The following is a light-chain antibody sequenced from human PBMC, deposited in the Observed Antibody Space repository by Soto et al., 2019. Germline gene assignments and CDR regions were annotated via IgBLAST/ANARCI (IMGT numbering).Light chain of an antibody. J-gene: IGLJ2*01. CDR3: GTWDSSLSVGV. V-gene: IGLV1-51*02. CDR2: KNN. CDR1: SSNIGNNY. Sequence: QSVLTQPPSVSAAPGQKVTISCSGSSSNIGNNYVSWYQQLPGTAPKLLIYKNNERPSGIPDRISGSKSGTSATLGITGLQTGDEADYYCGTWDSSLSVGVFGGGTKLTV.